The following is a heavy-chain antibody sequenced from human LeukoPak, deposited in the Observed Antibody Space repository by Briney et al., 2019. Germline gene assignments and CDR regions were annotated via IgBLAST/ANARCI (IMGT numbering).Heavy chain of an antibody. CDR1: GGSISSGGYS. CDR2: IYHSGST. CDR3: ARQGDYYDSSGYSGAFDI. J-gene: IGHJ3*02. D-gene: IGHD3-22*01. V-gene: IGHV4-30-2*01. Sequence: PSETLSLTCAVSGGSISSGGYSWSWIRQPPGKGLEWIGYIYHSGSTYYNPSLKSRVTISVDRSKNQFSPKLSSVTAADTAVYYCARQGDYYDSSGYSGAFDIWGQGTMVTVSS.